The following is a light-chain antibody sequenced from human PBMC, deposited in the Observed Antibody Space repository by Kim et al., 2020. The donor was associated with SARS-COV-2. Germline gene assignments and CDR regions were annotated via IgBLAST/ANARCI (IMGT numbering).Light chain of an antibody. Sequence: PGERVTLSCRASQSVSSGYLTWYQQKPGQAPRLLIDGPSTRATGIPARFSGSGSGTDFTLTISSLQPEDFAVYYCQQDYNLITFGQGTRLEIK. V-gene: IGKV3D-7*01. CDR1: QSVSSGY. CDR3: QQDYNLIT. J-gene: IGKJ5*01. CDR2: GPS.